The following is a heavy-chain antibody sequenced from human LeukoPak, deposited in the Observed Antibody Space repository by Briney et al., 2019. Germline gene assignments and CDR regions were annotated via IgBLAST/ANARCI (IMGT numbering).Heavy chain of an antibody. CDR3: ARDWSTYYYDSSGYYLGEMWAFDI. CDR2: IYYSGST. J-gene: IGHJ3*02. Sequence: PSETLSLTCTVSGGSISSSSYYWGWIRQPPGKGLEWIGSIYYSGSTYYNPSLKSRVTISVDTSKNQFSLKLSSVTAADTAVYYCARDWSTYYYDSSGYYLGEMWAFDIWGQGTMVTVSS. CDR1: GGSISSSSYY. V-gene: IGHV4-39*07. D-gene: IGHD3-22*01.